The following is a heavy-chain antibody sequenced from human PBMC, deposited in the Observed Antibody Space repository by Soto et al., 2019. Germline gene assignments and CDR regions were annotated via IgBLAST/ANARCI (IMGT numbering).Heavy chain of an antibody. CDR1: GFTFSSYG. CDR3: ARDLEHYFDT. D-gene: IGHD1-1*01. CDR2: IWYDGSNK. J-gene: IGHJ4*02. V-gene: IGHV3-33*01. Sequence: QVQLVESGGGVVQPGRSLRLSCAASGFTFSSYGMHWVRQAPGKGLEWVAVIWYDGSNKYYANSVKGRFTISRDNSKNTLFLQMNSLRAEDTAVYFCARDLEHYFDTWGQGTLATVSS.